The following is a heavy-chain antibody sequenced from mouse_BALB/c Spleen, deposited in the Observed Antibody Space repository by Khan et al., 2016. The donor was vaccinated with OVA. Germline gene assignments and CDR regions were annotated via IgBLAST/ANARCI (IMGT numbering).Heavy chain of an antibody. Sequence: QVTLKESGPGLVAPSQSLSITCTVSGFSLTSYGVHWVRQPPGKGLEWLGLIWAGGSTNYNSALMSRLTINNDNSKSQVFLKMNSLQTDDTAMYYCARDYGSSFEYFDVGGAGTTVTVSS. D-gene: IGHD1-1*01. CDR1: GFSLTSYG. V-gene: IGHV2-9*02. CDR3: ARDYGSSFEYFDV. CDR2: IWAGGST. J-gene: IGHJ1*01.